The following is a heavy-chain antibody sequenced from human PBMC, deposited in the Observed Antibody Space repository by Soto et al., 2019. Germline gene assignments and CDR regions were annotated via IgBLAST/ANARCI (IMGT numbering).Heavy chain of an antibody. CDR2: ISYDGSNK. Sequence: QVQLVESGGGVVQPGRSLRLSCAASGFTFSSYAMHWVRQAPGKGLEWVAVISYDGSNKYYADSVKGRFTISRDNSKNTLYLQMNSLRAEDTAVYYWATSRGSGSDLDFDYWGQGTLVTVSS. CDR3: ATSRGSGSDLDFDY. D-gene: IGHD3-10*01. V-gene: IGHV3-30-3*01. J-gene: IGHJ4*02. CDR1: GFTFSSYA.